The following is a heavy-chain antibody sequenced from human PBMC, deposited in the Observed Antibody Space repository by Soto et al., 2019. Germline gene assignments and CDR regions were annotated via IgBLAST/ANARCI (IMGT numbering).Heavy chain of an antibody. J-gene: IGHJ4*02. Sequence: GGSLRLSCAASGFTFSSYSMSWVRQAPGKGLEWVANIKQDGSEKYYVDSVKGRFTISRDNAKNSLYLQMNSLRAEDTAVYYCASLLVRGVMWLDYWGQGTLVTVSS. CDR1: GFTFSSYS. CDR3: ASLLVRGVMWLDY. V-gene: IGHV3-7*05. D-gene: IGHD3-10*01. CDR2: IKQDGSEK.